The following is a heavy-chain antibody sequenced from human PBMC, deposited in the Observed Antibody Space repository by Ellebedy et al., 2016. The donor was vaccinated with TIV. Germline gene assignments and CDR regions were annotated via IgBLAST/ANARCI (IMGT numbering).Heavy chain of an antibody. CDR2: MFHSGST. CDR1: GSSISSGYY. Sequence: MPGGSLRLSFSVSGSSISSGYYWGWIRQPPGRGLEWMGSMFHSGSTYYSPSLKSRVTISVDTSQNQLSLRLSSVTAADTAVYYCARDAAGRWDYWGPGTLVTVSS. D-gene: IGHD4-23*01. CDR3: ARDAAGRWDY. V-gene: IGHV4-38-2*02. J-gene: IGHJ4*02.